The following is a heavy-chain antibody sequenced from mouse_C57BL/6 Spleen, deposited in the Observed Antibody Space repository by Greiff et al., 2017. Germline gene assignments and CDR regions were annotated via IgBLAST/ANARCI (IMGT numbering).Heavy chain of an antibody. J-gene: IGHJ1*03. CDR2: INPNYGTT. V-gene: IGHV1-39*01. CDR1: GYSFTDYN. CDR3: ARSGYYGSHWYFDV. Sequence: EVQLQQSGPELVKPGASVKISCKASGYSFTDYNMNWVKQSNGKSLEWLGVINPNYGTTSYNQKFKGKATLTVDQSSSTAYMQLNSLTSEDSAVYYCARSGYYGSHWYFDVWGTGTTVTVSS. D-gene: IGHD1-1*01.